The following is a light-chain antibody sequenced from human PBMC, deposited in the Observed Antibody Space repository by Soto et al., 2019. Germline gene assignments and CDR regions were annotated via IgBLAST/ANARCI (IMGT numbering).Light chain of an antibody. Sequence: QSALTQPRSVSGSPGQSVTISCTGTSSDVGGYNYVSWYQQHPGKAPKLMIYDVSKRPSGVPDRFSGSKSGNTASLTISGLQAEDESDYYCCSYAGSEPYVFGTGTKVTVL. CDR2: DVS. J-gene: IGLJ1*01. CDR1: SSDVGGYNY. V-gene: IGLV2-11*01. CDR3: CSYAGSEPYV.